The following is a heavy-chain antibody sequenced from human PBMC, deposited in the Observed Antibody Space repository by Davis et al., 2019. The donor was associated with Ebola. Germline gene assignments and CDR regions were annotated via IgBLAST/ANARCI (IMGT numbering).Heavy chain of an antibody. CDR2: MNANSGNT. D-gene: IGHD6-6*01. Sequence: ASVKVSCKASGYTFTSYGISWVRQAPGQGLEWMGWMNANSGNTGYSRKFQGRVTMTRNTSIGTAYMELSSLGFEDSAVYYCVREGAARSGFGNWGQGTLVTVSS. J-gene: IGHJ4*02. CDR1: GYTFTSYG. V-gene: IGHV1-8*02. CDR3: VREGAARSGFGN.